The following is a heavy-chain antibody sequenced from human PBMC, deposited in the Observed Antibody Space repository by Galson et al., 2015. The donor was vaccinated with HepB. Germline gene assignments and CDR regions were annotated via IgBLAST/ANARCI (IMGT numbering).Heavy chain of an antibody. CDR2: ISSSGTTR. V-gene: IGHV3-48*02. CDR3: ARDSTRGGNSRHLLPVVLDN. J-gene: IGHJ4*02. D-gene: IGHD4-23*01. Sequence: SLRLSCAASGFSLISYSMNWVRQSPGKGLEWISFISSSGTTRHYADSVKGRFTVSRDNAKNSLYLQMNSLRDEDTAVYYCARDSTRGGNSRHLLPVVLDNWGQGTLVTVSS. CDR1: GFSLISYS.